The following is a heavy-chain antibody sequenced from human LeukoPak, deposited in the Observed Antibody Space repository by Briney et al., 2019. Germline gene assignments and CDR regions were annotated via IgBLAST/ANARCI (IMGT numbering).Heavy chain of an antibody. D-gene: IGHD3-9*01. Sequence: GGSLRLSCAASGITFSSYAMHWVRQAPGKGLEGVAVISYDGSNKYYADSVKGRFTISRDNSKNTLYLQMNSLRAEDTAVYFCARDARYYDILTGYPLFGYWGQGTLVTVSS. CDR1: GITFSSYA. CDR2: ISYDGSNK. CDR3: ARDARYYDILTGYPLFGY. V-gene: IGHV3-30-3*01. J-gene: IGHJ4*02.